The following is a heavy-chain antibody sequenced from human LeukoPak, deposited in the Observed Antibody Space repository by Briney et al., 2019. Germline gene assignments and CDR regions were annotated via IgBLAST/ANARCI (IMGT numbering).Heavy chain of an antibody. D-gene: IGHD1-1*01. CDR3: ARDLFKTYGTTAEAYDAFDI. CDR2: VKQDGSGE. Sequence: GGSLRLPCAASGFNLTDYWMSWVRQAPGKGLEWVVNVKQDGSGEYYVDSVKGRFTISRDNAKNSVYLQMNSLRADDTAMYYCARDLFKTYGTTAEAYDAFDIWGQGTMVTVSS. J-gene: IGHJ3*02. V-gene: IGHV3-7*01. CDR1: GFNLTDYW.